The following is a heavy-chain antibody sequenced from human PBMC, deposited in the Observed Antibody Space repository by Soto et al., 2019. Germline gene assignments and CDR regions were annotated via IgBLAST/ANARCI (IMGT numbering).Heavy chain of an antibody. D-gene: IGHD6-6*01. Sequence: QVQLVQSGAEVKKPGSSVKVSCKASGGTFSSYAISWVRQAPGQGLEWMGGIIPIFGTANYAQKLQGRVTLTADKSTSTAYMERSSLRSEDSAVYYWARGLGAARRGDYYYCGMDVWGQGTTVTVSS. CDR3: ARGLGAARRGDYYYCGMDV. V-gene: IGHV1-69*06. J-gene: IGHJ6*02. CDR1: GGTFSSYA. CDR2: IIPIFGTA.